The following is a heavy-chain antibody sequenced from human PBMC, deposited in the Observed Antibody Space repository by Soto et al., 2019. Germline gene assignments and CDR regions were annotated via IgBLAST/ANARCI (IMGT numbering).Heavy chain of an antibody. CDR3: ARHASVSRYSSGWYPDEYYFDY. CDR2: IYYSGST. Sequence: SETLSLTCTVSGGSISSYYWSWIRQPPGKGLEWIGYIYYSGSTNYNPSLKSRVTISVDTSKNQFSLKLSSVTAADTAVYYCARHASVSRYSSGWYPDEYYFDYWGQGTLVTVSS. CDR1: GGSISSYY. J-gene: IGHJ4*02. V-gene: IGHV4-59*08. D-gene: IGHD6-19*01.